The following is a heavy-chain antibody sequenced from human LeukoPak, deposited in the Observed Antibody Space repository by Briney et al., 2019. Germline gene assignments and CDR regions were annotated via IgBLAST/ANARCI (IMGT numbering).Heavy chain of an antibody. CDR2: ISWDGGST. D-gene: IGHD1-26*01. CDR3: AKDGGLYSGSYYIDY. Sequence: PGGFLRLSCAASGFTFDDYAMHWVRQAPGKGLEWDSLISWDGGSTYYADSVKGRFTISRDNSKNSLYLQMNSLRAEDTALYYCAKDGGLYSGSYYIDYWGQGTLVTVSS. J-gene: IGHJ4*02. CDR1: GFTFDDYA. V-gene: IGHV3-43D*04.